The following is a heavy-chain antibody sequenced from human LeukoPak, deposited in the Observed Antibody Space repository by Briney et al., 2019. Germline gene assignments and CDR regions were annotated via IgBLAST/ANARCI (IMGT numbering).Heavy chain of an antibody. CDR2: INSDGSST. J-gene: IGHJ5*02. V-gene: IGHV3-74*01. Sequence: GGSLRLSCAGSGFTFSTYWMHWVRHAPGQGLVWVSRINSDGSSTNYADSVKGRFTISRDNAKNTLYLQMNSLRVEDTAVYYCAREPRISIAWYGWFDPWGQGTLVTVSS. D-gene: IGHD6-19*01. CDR3: AREPRISIAWYGWFDP. CDR1: GFTFSTYW.